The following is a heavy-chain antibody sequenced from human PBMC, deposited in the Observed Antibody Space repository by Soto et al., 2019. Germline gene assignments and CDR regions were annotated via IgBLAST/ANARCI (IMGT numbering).Heavy chain of an antibody. D-gene: IGHD7-27*01. V-gene: IGHV4-4*02. Sequence: LSLTCAVSGDSMSRSVWWTWVRQPPGKGLEWIGEVFHTGDTYFNPSLRSRVAMSVDKSTNEFSLKVTSVTAADTAIYYCARKAWVRFDYWGQGALVTVPS. CDR1: GDSMSRSVW. CDR3: ARKAWVRFDY. J-gene: IGHJ4*02. CDR2: VFHTGDT.